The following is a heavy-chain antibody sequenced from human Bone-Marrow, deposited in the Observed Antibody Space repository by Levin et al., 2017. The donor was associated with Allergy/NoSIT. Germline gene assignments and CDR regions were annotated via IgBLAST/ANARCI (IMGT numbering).Heavy chain of an antibody. CDR3: ARDRGLFCSSTCYDGLDV. J-gene: IGHJ6*02. V-gene: IGHV4-59*01. D-gene: IGHD2-2*01. CDR1: GGSISNYY. CDR2: IYYSGST. Sequence: PSETLSLTCTVSGGSISNYYWSWIRQPPGKGLEWIGYIYYSGSTNYNPSLASRVTISVDTSKNQLFLNLNSVTAADTAVYYCARDRGLFCSSTCYDGLDVWGQGTTVTVFS.